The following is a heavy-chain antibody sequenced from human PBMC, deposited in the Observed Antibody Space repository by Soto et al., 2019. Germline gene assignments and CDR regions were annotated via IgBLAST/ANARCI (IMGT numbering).Heavy chain of an antibody. CDR3: ARASQCKSYFDCFAWLDY. D-gene: IGHD3-9*01. V-gene: IGHV1-46*01. J-gene: IGHJ4*02. Sequence: SMRVSSRTSWYTFTRDYMPWGRQATVQGFEWMGIINPSGGSTSYAQKFQGRVTMTRDTSTSTVYMELSSLRSEDTAVYYCARASQCKSYFDCFAWLDYWGQGTLVPVSS. CDR1: WYTFTRDY. CDR2: INPSGGST.